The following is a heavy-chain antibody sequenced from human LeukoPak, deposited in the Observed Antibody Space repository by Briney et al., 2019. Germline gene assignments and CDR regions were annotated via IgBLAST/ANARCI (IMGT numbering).Heavy chain of an antibody. CDR3: AGAYCGGDCYLQPPVY. CDR2: INHSGST. Sequence: PSETLSLTGAVYGGSFSGYYWSWIRQPPGKGLEWIGEINHSGSTNYNPSLKSRVTISVDTSKNQFSLKLSSVTAADTAVYYCAGAYCGGDCYLQPPVYWGQGTLVTVSS. CDR1: GGSFSGYY. J-gene: IGHJ4*02. V-gene: IGHV4-34*01. D-gene: IGHD2-21*02.